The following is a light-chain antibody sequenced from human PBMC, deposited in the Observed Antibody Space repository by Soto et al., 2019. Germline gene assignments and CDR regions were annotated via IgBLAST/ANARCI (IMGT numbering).Light chain of an antibody. Sequence: QLVLTQSSSASASLGSSVKLTCTLSSGQSSYIISWHQQQPGKAPRYLMKLEGSGSYNKGSGVPDRFSGSSSGADRYLTISNLQFEDEADYYCETWDSNTYVFGTGTKLTVL. CDR1: SGQSSYI. J-gene: IGLJ1*01. CDR3: ETWDSNTYV. CDR2: LEGSGSY. V-gene: IGLV4-60*02.